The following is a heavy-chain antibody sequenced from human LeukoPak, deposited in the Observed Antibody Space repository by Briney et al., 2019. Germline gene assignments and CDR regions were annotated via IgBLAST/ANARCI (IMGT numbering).Heavy chain of an antibody. J-gene: IGHJ6*02. D-gene: IGHD4-17*01. CDR2: ISYDGSNK. V-gene: IGHV3-30-3*01. Sequence: GGSLRLSCAASGFTFSSYAMHWVRQAPGKGLEWVAVISYDGSNKYYADSVKGRFTISRDNSKNTLYLQMNSLRAEDTAVYYCARARSTVTLYYYGMDVWGQGTTVTVSS. CDR1: GFTFSSYA. CDR3: ARARSTVTLYYYGMDV.